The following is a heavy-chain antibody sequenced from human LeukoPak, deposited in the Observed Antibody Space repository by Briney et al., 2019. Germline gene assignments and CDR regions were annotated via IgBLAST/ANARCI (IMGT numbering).Heavy chain of an antibody. CDR3: AKAPGVKSLRYYGSGSNDAFDI. D-gene: IGHD3-10*01. V-gene: IGHV3-23*01. CDR1: GFTFSSYA. Sequence: PGGSLRLSCAASGFTFSSYAMSWVRQAPGKGLEWVSAISGSGGSTYYADSVKGRFTISRDNSKNTLYLQMNSLRAEDTAVYYCAKAPGVKSLRYYGSGSNDAFDIWGQGTMVTVSS. CDR2: ISGSGGST. J-gene: IGHJ3*02.